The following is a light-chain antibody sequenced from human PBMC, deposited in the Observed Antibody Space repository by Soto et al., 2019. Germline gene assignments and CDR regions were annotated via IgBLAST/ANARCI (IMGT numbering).Light chain of an antibody. Sequence: EIVLTQSPGTLSLSPGERATLSCRASQSVSSSYLAWYQQKPGQAPRLLIYGASSRATGIPDRFSGSGSGTDFTLIISRLEPEDFAVYYCQKYGSSPWPSGQGTRREIK. J-gene: IGKJ5*01. CDR2: GAS. CDR3: QKYGSSPWP. CDR1: QSVSSSY. V-gene: IGKV3-20*01.